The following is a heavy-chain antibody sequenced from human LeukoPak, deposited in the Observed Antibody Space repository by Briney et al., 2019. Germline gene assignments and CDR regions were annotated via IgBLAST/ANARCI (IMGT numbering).Heavy chain of an antibody. V-gene: IGHV3-21*01. CDR3: ARGLAVAGAIIDY. Sequence: PGGSLRLSCAASGFTFSSYSMNWVRQAPGKGLEWVSSISSSSSYIYYADSVKSRFTISRDNAKNSLYLQMNSLRAEDMAVYYCARGLAVAGAIIDYWGQGTLVTVSS. J-gene: IGHJ4*02. CDR1: GFTFSSYS. CDR2: ISSSSSYI. D-gene: IGHD6-19*01.